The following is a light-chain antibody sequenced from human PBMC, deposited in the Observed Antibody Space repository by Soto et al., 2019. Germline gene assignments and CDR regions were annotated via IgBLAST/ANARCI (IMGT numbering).Light chain of an antibody. CDR1: QTISSW. Sequence: DLQMTQSPSTPSGSVRDRVTITCPASQTISSWLAWYQQKPGKAPKLLIYKASTLKSGVPSRFSGSGSGTEFTLTISSLQPDDFATYYCQHYNSYSEAFGQGTKVDIK. J-gene: IGKJ1*01. V-gene: IGKV1-5*03. CDR2: KAS. CDR3: QHYNSYSEA.